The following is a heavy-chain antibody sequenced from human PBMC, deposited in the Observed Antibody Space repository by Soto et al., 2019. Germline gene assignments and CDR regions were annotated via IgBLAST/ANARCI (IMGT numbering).Heavy chain of an antibody. CDR2: LSYDGNNE. CDR3: ARERYITASTLLLPNFFDC. CDR1: GFTFSSYA. D-gene: IGHD1-26*01. V-gene: IGHV3-30-3*01. Sequence: GGSLRLSCAASGFTFSSYAMYWVRLAPGKGLEWLAILSYDGNNEYYADSVKGRFTISRDNSKNTLFLQMNSLRAEDTAVYYCARERYITASTLLLPNFFDCWGHGALVTVSS. J-gene: IGHJ4*01.